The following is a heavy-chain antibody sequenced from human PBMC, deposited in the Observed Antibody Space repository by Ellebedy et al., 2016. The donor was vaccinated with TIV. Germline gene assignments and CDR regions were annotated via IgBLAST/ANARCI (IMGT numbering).Heavy chain of an antibody. CDR1: GGSISSNY. CDR3: AGDWGPARFMH. J-gene: IGHJ4*02. CDR2: IYSGGST. Sequence: PSETLSLTCTVSGGSISSNYMSWVRQAPGKGLEWVSVIYSGGSTYYADSVKGRFTISRDNSKNTLYLQMNSLRAEDTAVYYCAGDWGPARFMHWGQGTLVTVSS. V-gene: IGHV3-53*01. D-gene: IGHD6-6*01.